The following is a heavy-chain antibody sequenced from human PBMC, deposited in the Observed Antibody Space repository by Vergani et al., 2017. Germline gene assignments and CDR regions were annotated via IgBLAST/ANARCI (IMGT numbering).Heavy chain of an antibody. CDR3: ATPQTVTTGGMEV. V-gene: IGHV1-69-2*01. Sequence: EVQLVQSGPEVKKPGATMKISCKVSGYTFTDHYMHWVKQAPGKGLEWMGLVDPEDGETIYAEKFKGRVTIAADTPTDTAHLALSSLRSEDTAVYYCATPQTVTTGGMEVWGQGTTVIVSS. D-gene: IGHD4-17*01. CDR2: VDPEDGET. J-gene: IGHJ6*02. CDR1: GYTFTDHY.